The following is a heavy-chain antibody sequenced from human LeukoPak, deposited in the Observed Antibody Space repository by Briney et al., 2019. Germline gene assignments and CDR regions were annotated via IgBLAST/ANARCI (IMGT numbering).Heavy chain of an antibody. Sequence: GGSLRLSWAASGFTFSSFWMHWVRQAPGKGLVWVSRINSDGSSTSYADSVKGRFTISRDNAKNTLYLQINSLRAEDTAVYYCGRGRPGGFDIWGQGTMVTVSS. CDR1: GFTFSSFW. CDR3: GRGRPGGFDI. CDR2: INSDGSST. V-gene: IGHV3-74*01. D-gene: IGHD2-15*01. J-gene: IGHJ3*02.